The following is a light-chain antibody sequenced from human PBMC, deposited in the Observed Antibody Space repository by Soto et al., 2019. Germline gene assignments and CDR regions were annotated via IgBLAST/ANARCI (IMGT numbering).Light chain of an antibody. J-gene: IGKJ5*01. CDR2: GAS. CDR3: QQYGSSHSN. Sequence: EIVLTQSPGTLSLSPGERATLSCRASQSVSSSYLAWYQQKPGQAPRLLIYGASSRATGIPDRFSGSGSGTDFTLTISRPEPEDFAVYYCQQYGSSHSNFGQGTRLEIK. CDR1: QSVSSSY. V-gene: IGKV3-20*01.